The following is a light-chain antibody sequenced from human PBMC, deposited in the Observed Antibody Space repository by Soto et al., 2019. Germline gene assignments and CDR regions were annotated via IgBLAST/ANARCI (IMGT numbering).Light chain of an antibody. CDR3: AAWDDRLRGL. Sequence: QSVLTQPPSASGTPGQRVTISCYGSSSNIGSNYVYWYQQLPGTAPKLLIYSDNQRPSGVPDRFSGSKSGTSASLAISGLRSEDEADYYCAAWDDRLRGLFGGGTKVTVL. J-gene: IGLJ2*01. V-gene: IGLV1-47*01. CDR2: SDN. CDR1: SSNIGSNY.